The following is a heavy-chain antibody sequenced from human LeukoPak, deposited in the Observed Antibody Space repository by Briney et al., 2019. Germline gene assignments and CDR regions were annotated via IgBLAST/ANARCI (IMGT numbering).Heavy chain of an antibody. Sequence: SETRSLTCTVSGGSISSYYWSWIRQPPGKGLEWIGYFDYSGSTHYNPSLKSRVTISVDTSKNQFFLKLTSVTAADTAVYYCARHGGSWTFDSWGQGTLVTVSS. CDR3: ARHGGSWTFDS. V-gene: IGHV4-59*08. D-gene: IGHD6-13*01. J-gene: IGHJ4*02. CDR2: FDYSGST. CDR1: GGSISSYY.